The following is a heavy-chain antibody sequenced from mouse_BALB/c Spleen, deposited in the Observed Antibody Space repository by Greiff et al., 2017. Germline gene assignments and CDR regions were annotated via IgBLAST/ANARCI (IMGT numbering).Heavy chain of an antibody. CDR2: VSSGGSYT. J-gene: IGHJ2*01. Sequence: EVQLVESGGDLVKPGGSLKLSCAASGFTFSSYGMSWVRQTPDKRLEWVATVSSGGSYTYYPDSVKGRFTISRDNAKNTLYLQMSSLKSEDTAMYYCARRYDYHFDYWGQGTTLTVSS. CDR3: ARRYDYHFDY. CDR1: GFTFSSYG. V-gene: IGHV5-6*01. D-gene: IGHD2-4*01.